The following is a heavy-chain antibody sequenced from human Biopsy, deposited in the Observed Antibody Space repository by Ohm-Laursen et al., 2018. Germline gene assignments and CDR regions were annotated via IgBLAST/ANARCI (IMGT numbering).Heavy chain of an antibody. Sequence: SLRLSCSASGFSVSSYDMNWVCHAPGKGLERISYISETSSHIYDADSARGRFTVARDNAKNSLYLQLNSLRVDDTAVYYCARDSSRRAREGGMDVWGQGTTVTVSS. CDR3: ARDSSRRAREGGMDV. J-gene: IGHJ6*02. CDR2: ISETSSHI. D-gene: IGHD6-6*01. V-gene: IGHV3-21*01. CDR1: GFSVSSYD.